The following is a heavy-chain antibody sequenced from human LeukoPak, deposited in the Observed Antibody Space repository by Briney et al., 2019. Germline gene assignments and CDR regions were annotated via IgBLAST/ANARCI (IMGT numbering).Heavy chain of an antibody. J-gene: IGHJ4*02. CDR1: GGSIRSYY. CDR3: GSYYYGSGTYSIDH. Sequence: KASETLSLTCSVSGGSIRSYYWSWIRQPPGKGLEWMGYIYYSGSTNYNPSLKSRVTISVDTSKNQFSLKLSSVTAADTAVYYCGSYYYGSGTYSIDHWGQGTLVTVSS. V-gene: IGHV4-59*08. D-gene: IGHD3-10*01. CDR2: IYYSGST.